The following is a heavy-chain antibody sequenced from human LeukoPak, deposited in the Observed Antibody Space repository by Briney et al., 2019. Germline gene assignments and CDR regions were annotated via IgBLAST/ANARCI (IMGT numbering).Heavy chain of an antibody. J-gene: IGHJ6*03. CDR3: AKVLGYQLLSGDYYMDV. D-gene: IGHD2-2*01. CDR2: IRYGGSNK. V-gene: IGHV3-30*02. Sequence: PGGSLRLSCAASGFTFSSYGMHWVRQAPGKGLEWVAFIRYGGSNKYYADSVKGRFTISRDNSKNTLYLQMNSLRAEDTAVYYCAKVLGYQLLSGDYYMDVWGKGTTVTVSS. CDR1: GFTFSSYG.